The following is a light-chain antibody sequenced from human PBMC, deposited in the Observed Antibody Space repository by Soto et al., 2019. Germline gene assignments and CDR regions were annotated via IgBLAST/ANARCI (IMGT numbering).Light chain of an antibody. CDR1: SSDVGGYNY. CDR2: EVR. J-gene: IGLJ1*01. CDR3: CSCTSSTKLYV. V-gene: IGLV2-14*01. Sequence: QSALTQPASVSGSPGQSITISCTGTSSDVGGYNYVSWYQQHPGKAPKLMIYEVRNRPSGVSNRFSGSKSGNTASLTISGLQAEDEADYYCCSCTSSTKLYVFGTGTKVTVL.